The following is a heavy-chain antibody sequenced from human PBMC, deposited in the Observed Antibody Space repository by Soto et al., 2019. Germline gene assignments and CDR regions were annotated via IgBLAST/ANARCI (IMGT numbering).Heavy chain of an antibody. CDR1: GSTFSSYG. Sequence: PGGSLRLSCAASGSTFSSYGMHWVRQAPGKGLEWVAVISYDGSNKYYADSVKGRFTISRDNSKNTLYLQMNSLRAEDTAVYYCARGATIKLYSLDPSGQGPLVTVYS. J-gene: IGHJ5*02. CDR3: ARGATIKLYSLDP. CDR2: ISYDGSNK. V-gene: IGHV3-30*03. D-gene: IGHD5-12*01.